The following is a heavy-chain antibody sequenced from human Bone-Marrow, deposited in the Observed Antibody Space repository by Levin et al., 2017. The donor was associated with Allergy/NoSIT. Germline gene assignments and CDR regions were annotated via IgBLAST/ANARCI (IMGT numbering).Heavy chain of an antibody. D-gene: IGHD6-19*01. CDR2: MNPNSGNT. Sequence: ASVKVSCKASGYTFTSFDIVWVRRAAGQGLEWMGRMNPNSGNTGYAQKFQGRVTMTRNIATSTAYMELTSLRSGDTAVYYCARGDGSSSSHNWGQGTLVTVSS. CDR3: ARGDGSSSSHN. J-gene: IGHJ4*02. CDR1: GYTFTSFD. V-gene: IGHV1-8*01.